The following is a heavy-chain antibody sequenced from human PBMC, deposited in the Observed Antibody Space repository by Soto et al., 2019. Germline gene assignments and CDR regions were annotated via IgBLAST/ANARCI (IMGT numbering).Heavy chain of an antibody. CDR3: ARRLPAEPYFDS. CDR1: GGSISNYY. D-gene: IGHD4-17*01. CDR2: LRTTGST. Sequence: SETLSLTCAVSGGSISNYYWSWIRRPPGKGLEWIAYLRTTGSTNSNPSLNGRVTMSLDTSRNQFSLRLSSLTAADTAVYYCARRLPAEPYFDSWGRGTLVTVSS. V-gene: IGHV4-59*01. J-gene: IGHJ4*02.